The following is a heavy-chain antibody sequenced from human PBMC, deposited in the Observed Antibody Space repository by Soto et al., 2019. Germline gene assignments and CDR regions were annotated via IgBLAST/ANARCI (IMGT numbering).Heavy chain of an antibody. CDR2: IGVGGDT. J-gene: IGHJ5*02. CDR3: ARYFGDYSGNWFDP. V-gene: IGHV3-13*01. CDR1: GFIFSNYD. D-gene: IGHD4-17*01. Sequence: EVQLVESGGGLVQPGGSLRLSCAASGFIFSNYDMHWVSQVTGKGLEWVSSIGVGGDTYYAGSVKGRFTISRENAKNSFYLQMNSLRAEDTAVYYCARYFGDYSGNWFDPWGQGTLVTVSS.